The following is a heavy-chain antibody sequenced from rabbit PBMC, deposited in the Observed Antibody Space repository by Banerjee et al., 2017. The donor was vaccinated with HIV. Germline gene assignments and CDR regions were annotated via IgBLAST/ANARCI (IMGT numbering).Heavy chain of an antibody. V-gene: IGHV1S47*01. CDR2: IDPVFGST. CDR1: GFDFSSYY. D-gene: IGHD4-1*01. Sequence: QEQLVESGGGLVQPGGSLKLSCKASGFDFSSYYMSWVRQAPGKGLEWIGYIDPVFGSTYYASWVNGRFPSSSHNAQNTLYLQMTSLTAADTATYFCARDLAGVIGWNFNLWGPGTLVTVS. J-gene: IGHJ4*01. CDR3: ARDLAGVIGWNFNL.